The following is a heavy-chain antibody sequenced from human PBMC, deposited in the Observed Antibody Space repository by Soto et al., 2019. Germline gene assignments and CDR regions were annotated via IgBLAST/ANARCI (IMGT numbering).Heavy chain of an antibody. D-gene: IGHD3-3*01. CDR1: GYTLTELS. V-gene: IGHV1-24*01. CDR2: FDPEDGET. J-gene: IGHJ4*02. CDR3: ATLGRFLEWLFHFDY. Sequence: VSCKVSGYTLTELSMHWVRQAPGKGLEWMGGFDPEDGETIYAQKFQGRVTMTEDTSTDTAYMELSSLRSEDTAVYYCATLGRFLEWLFHFDYWGQGTLVTVSS.